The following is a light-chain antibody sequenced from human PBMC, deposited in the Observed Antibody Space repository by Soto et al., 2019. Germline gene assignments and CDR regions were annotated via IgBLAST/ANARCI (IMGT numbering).Light chain of an antibody. J-gene: IGKJ4*01. V-gene: IGKV3-11*01. CDR3: QQRSDWPPLT. CDR1: QSVSNY. Sequence: EIVLTQSPATLSLSPGERATLSCRASQSVSNYLAWYQQKPGQAPRLLIYGASSRATGTPARFSGSGTGTDFTLTISSLEPEDSAIYYCQQRSDWPPLTFGGGTTVEI. CDR2: GAS.